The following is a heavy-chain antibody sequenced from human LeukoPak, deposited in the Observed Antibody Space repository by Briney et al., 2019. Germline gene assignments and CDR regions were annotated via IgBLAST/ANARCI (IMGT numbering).Heavy chain of an antibody. CDR2: ISGSGGST. CDR1: GFTFSSYA. V-gene: IGHV3-23*01. Sequence: GGSLRLSCAASGFTFSSYAMSWVRQAPGKGLEWVSAISGSGGSTYYADSVKGRFTISRDNSKNTLYLQMNSLRAEDTAVYYCAKDFRTYYYDSSGYLNFDYWGQGTLVTVSP. CDR3: AKDFRTYYYDSSGYLNFDY. D-gene: IGHD3-22*01. J-gene: IGHJ4*02.